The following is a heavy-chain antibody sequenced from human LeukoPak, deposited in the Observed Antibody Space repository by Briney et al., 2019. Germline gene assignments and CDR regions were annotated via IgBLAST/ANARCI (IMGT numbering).Heavy chain of an antibody. D-gene: IGHD3-10*01. CDR1: GFTFSSYA. CDR3: ARGPRGPARLDY. Sequence: GGSLRLSCAASGFTFSSYAMNWVRQAPGKGLEWVSAISASGGTTYYADSVKGRFTISRDNSKNTLYLQMNSLRAEDTAVYYCARGPRGPARLDYWGQGTLVTVSS. V-gene: IGHV3-23*01. J-gene: IGHJ4*02. CDR2: ISASGGTT.